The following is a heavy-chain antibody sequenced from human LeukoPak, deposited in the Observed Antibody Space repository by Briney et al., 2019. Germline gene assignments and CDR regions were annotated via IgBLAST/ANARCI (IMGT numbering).Heavy chain of an antibody. CDR2: ISSSSSTI. V-gene: IGHV3-48*02. Sequence: GGSLRLSCAAFGFTFSSYGVNWVRQAPGKGLEWVSYISSSSSTIYYADSVKGRFTISRDNAKNSLYLGMNSLRDEDTAVYYCAPDLASGSYVPWGQGTLVTVSS. D-gene: IGHD1-26*01. J-gene: IGHJ5*02. CDR3: APDLASGSYVP. CDR1: GFTFSSYG.